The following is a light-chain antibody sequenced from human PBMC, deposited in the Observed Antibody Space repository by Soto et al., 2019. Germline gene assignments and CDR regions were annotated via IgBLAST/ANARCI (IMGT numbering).Light chain of an antibody. CDR2: GPS. Sequence: EIVVTQSPATLSVSPGERATLSCRASQSVSNNLAWYQQKPGQAPRLLIYGPSTRASGIPARFSGSGSGREFTLTISSLQSEDSGVYYCHQYDDWPPAFGQGTKVEIK. V-gene: IGKV3-15*01. CDR3: HQYDDWPPA. CDR1: QSVSNN. J-gene: IGKJ1*01.